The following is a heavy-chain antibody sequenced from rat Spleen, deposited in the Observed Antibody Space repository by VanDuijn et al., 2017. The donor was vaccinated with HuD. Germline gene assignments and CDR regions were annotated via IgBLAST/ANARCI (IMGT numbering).Heavy chain of an antibody. V-gene: IGHV4-2*01. CDR2: INKDSSEI. D-gene: IGHD1-4*01. Sequence: EVKLVESGGGLVQPGRSLKLSCAASGFNFNDYWMGWVRQAPGKGLEWIGEINKDSSEIKYISFLKDKFIISRDNAQNTLFLQMDSLRSEDTATYYCTRHDYPGVITNWFAYWGQGTLVTVSS. CDR3: TRHDYPGVITNWFAY. J-gene: IGHJ3*01. CDR1: GFNFNDYW.